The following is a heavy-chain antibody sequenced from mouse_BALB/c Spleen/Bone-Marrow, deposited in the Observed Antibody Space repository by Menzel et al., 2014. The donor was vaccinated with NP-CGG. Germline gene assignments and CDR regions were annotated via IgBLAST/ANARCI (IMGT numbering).Heavy chain of an antibody. V-gene: IGHV3-1*02. Sequence: VQLQQSGPDLVKPSQSLSLPCTVTDYSITSGYSWHWIRQFPGNTLEWMGYIHYSGSPNYNPSLKSRISITRDTSKNQFFLQLNSVTTEDTATYYCARDYYGWFAYWGQGTLVTVSA. CDR2: IHYSGSP. D-gene: IGHD1-1*01. J-gene: IGHJ3*01. CDR3: ARDYYGWFAY. CDR1: DYSITSGYS.